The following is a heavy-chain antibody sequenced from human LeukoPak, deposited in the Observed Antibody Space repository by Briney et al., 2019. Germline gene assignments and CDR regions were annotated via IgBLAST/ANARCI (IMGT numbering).Heavy chain of an antibody. CDR3: ARYSDYYDSSGYYLDY. J-gene: IGHJ4*02. CDR1: GFTVSSNY. Sequence: PGGSLRLSCAASGFTVSSNYMSWVRQAPGKGLEWVSVIYSGGSTYYADSVKGRFTISRDNSKNTLYLQMNSLRSEDTAVYYCARYSDYYDSSGYYLDYWGQGTLVTVSS. V-gene: IGHV3-53*05. CDR2: IYSGGST. D-gene: IGHD3-22*01.